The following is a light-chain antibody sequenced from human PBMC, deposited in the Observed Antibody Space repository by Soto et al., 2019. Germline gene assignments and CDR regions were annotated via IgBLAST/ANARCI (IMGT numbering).Light chain of an antibody. CDR2: AAS. Sequence: DIQMTQSPSSLSASVGDRVTITCRASQTISNYVNWYQQEPGEAPKLLIHAASSLQGGVPSRFSGSGSGTDFTLTISSLQPEDFATYYCQQTYKTPLTFGGGTNVEI. CDR3: QQTYKTPLT. CDR1: QTISNY. J-gene: IGKJ4*01. V-gene: IGKV1-39*01.